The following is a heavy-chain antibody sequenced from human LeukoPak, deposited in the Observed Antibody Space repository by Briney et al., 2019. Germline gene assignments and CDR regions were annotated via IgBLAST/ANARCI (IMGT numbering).Heavy chain of an antibody. V-gene: IGHV4-31*03. D-gene: IGHD3-22*01. CDR1: GGSISSGGYY. CDR2: IYYSGST. CDR3: ARMDYYYDSSGYHAEYFQH. Sequence: PSETLSLTCTVSGGSISSGGYYWSWIRQHPGKGLEWIGYIYYSGSTYYNPSLESRVTISVDTSKNQFSLKLSSVTAADTAVYYCARMDYYYDSSGYHAEYFQHWGQGTLVTVSS. J-gene: IGHJ1*01.